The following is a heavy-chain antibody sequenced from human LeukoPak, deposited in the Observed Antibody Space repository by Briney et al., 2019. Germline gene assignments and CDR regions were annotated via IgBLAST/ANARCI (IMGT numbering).Heavy chain of an antibody. Sequence: GGSLRLSCAASGFTFSSYAMHWVRQAPGKGLEWVAVISYDGSNKYYADSVKGRFTISRDNSRNTLYLQMNSLRAEDTAVYYCAKGVRRSSDYSSPVDYWGQGTLVTVSS. J-gene: IGHJ4*02. D-gene: IGHD3-22*01. CDR3: AKGVRRSSDYSSPVDY. V-gene: IGHV3-30-3*01. CDR1: GFTFSSYA. CDR2: ISYDGSNK.